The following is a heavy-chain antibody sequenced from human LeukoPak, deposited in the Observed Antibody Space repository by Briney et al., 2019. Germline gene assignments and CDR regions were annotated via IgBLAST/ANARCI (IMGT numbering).Heavy chain of an antibody. D-gene: IGHD6-19*01. CDR2: ISYDGSNK. V-gene: IGHV3-30*04. CDR1: GFTFSSYA. Sequence: PGGSLRLSCAASGFTFSSYAMHWVRQAPGKGLEWVAVISYDGSNKYYADSVKGRFTISRDNSKNTLYLQMNSLRAEGTAVYYCARGLSPIAVAGTGRYNWFDPWGQGTLVTVSS. J-gene: IGHJ5*02. CDR3: ARGLSPIAVAGTGRYNWFDP.